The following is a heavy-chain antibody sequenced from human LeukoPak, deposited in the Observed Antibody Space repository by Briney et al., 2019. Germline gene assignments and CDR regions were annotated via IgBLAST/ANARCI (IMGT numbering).Heavy chain of an antibody. CDR1: GFTFSSYA. J-gene: IGHJ3*02. CDR3: AREPDSDYGRYALDI. D-gene: IGHD4-17*01. V-gene: IGHV3-33*08. Sequence: GGSLRLSCAASGFTFSSYAMSWVRQAPGKGLEWVAVIWKDGINKYYADSVKGRFTISRDNYKNTLDLQMNSLRAEDTAVYYCAREPDSDYGRYALDIWGQGTMVTVSS. CDR2: IWKDGINK.